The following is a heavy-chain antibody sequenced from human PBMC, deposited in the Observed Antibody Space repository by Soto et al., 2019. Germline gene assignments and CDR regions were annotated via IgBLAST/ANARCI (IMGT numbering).Heavy chain of an antibody. CDR3: ARDTVAVAGKDY. J-gene: IGHJ4*02. CDR1: VTATSNY. V-gene: IGHV3-66*01. Sequence: EVQLVESGGGLVQPGGSLRLSCAASVTATSNYMTWVRQAPGKGLEWVSVIYSAGSTYYADSVKGRFTISRDNSRNTLYLQMNGLRAEDTAVYYCARDTVAVAGKDYWGQGTLVTVSS. D-gene: IGHD6-19*01. CDR2: IYSAGST.